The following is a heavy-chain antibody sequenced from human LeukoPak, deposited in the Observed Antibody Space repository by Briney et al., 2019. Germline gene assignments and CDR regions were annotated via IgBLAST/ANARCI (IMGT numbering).Heavy chain of an antibody. J-gene: IGHJ4*02. CDR3: ARGGYSYGYHYFDY. Sequence: PSETLSLACNVSGDSISGYYWSWIRQPPGKGLEWIGYIYHSGSTYYNPSLKSRVTISVDRSKNQFSLKLSSVTAADTAVYYCARGGYSYGYHYFDYWGQGTLVTVSS. V-gene: IGHV4-30-2*01. CDR2: IYHSGST. D-gene: IGHD5-18*01. CDR1: GDSISGYY.